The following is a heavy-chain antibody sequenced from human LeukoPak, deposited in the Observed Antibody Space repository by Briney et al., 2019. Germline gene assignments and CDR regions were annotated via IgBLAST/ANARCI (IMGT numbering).Heavy chain of an antibody. CDR3: ATQDIVVVPAASNFDY. V-gene: IGHV1-69*04. CDR1: GGTFSSYA. CDR2: IIPILGIA. Sequence: GASVKVSCKASGGTFSSYAISWVRQAPGQGLEWMGRIIPILGIANYARKFQGRVTITADKSTSTAYMELSSLRSEDTAVYYCATQDIVVVPAASNFDYWGQGTLVTVSS. D-gene: IGHD2-2*01. J-gene: IGHJ4*02.